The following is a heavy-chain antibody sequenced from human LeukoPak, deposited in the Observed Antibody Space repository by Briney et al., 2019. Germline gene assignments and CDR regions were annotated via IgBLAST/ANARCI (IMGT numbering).Heavy chain of an antibody. Sequence: GGSLRLSCAASGFTFSNSAMHWVRQAPGKGLAWVAFIGHEGSNIFYADSVKGRFTISRDNSKNTLYLQMNSLRAEDTVVYYCAKDGHWTFDYWGQGTLVTVSS. CDR1: GFTFSNSA. J-gene: IGHJ4*02. CDR3: AKDGHWTFDY. V-gene: IGHV3-30*02. CDR2: IGHEGSNI. D-gene: IGHD1-1*01.